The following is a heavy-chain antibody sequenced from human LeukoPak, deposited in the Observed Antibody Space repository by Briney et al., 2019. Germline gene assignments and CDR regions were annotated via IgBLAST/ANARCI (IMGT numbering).Heavy chain of an antibody. J-gene: IGHJ4*02. V-gene: IGHV3-33*06. CDR1: GFTFSSYG. CDR3: AKDRGRDGYNFDY. Sequence: PGRSLRLSCAASGFTFSSYGMHWVRQAPGKGLEWVAVIWYDGSNKYYADSVKGRFTISRDNSKNTLYLQMNSLRAEDTAVYYCAKDRGRDGYNFDYWGQGTLVTVSS. CDR2: IWYDGSNK. D-gene: IGHD5-24*01.